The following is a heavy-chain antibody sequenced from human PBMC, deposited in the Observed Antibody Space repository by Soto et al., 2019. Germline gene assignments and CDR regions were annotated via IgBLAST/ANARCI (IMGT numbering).Heavy chain of an antibody. CDR3: ATSHYYGSGSYFPLFDY. CDR2: IIPIFGTA. D-gene: IGHD3-10*01. V-gene: IGHV1-69*13. J-gene: IGHJ4*02. CDR1: GGTFSSYA. Sequence: SVKVSCKASGGTFSSYAISWVRQAPGQGLEWMGGIIPIFGTANYAQKFQGRVTITADESTSTAYMELSSLRSEDTAVYYCATSHYYGSGSYFPLFDYWGQGNLVTFSS.